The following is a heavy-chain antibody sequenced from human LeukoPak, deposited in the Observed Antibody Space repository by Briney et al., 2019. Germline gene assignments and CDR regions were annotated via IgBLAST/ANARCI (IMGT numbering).Heavy chain of an antibody. D-gene: IGHD5-24*01. J-gene: IGHJ4*02. V-gene: IGHV3-30*04. CDR1: GFTFSSYA. CDR2: ISYDGSNK. CDR3: AKDLGLMATIKGGFDY. Sequence: GGSLRLSCAASGFTFSSYAMHWVRQAPGKGLEWVAVISYDGSNKYYADSVKGRFTISRDNSKNTLYLQMNSLRAEDTAVYYCAKDLGLMATIKGGFDYWGQGTLVTVSP.